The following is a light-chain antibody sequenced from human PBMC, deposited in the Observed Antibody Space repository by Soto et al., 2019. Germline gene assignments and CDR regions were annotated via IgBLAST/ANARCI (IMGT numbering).Light chain of an antibody. CDR2: GAF. Sequence: VLTQSPGTLSLSPGERATLSCRASQSLNRNYLAWYQRKPGQPPRLLMYGAFNRATDIPARFSGSVSGTDFTLTITRLEPEDFAVYYCQQYESSPPTFGQGTKVEF. J-gene: IGKJ1*01. V-gene: IGKV3-20*01. CDR1: QSLNRNY. CDR3: QQYESSPPT.